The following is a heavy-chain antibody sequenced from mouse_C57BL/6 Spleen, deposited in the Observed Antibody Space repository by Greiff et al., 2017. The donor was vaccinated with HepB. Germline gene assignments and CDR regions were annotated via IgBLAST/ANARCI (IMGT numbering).Heavy chain of an antibody. CDR1: GYTFTSYW. Sequence: QVQLQQPGAELVKPGASVKLSCKASGYTFTSYWMHWVKQRPGQGLEWIGMIHPNSGSTNYNEKFKSKATLTVDKSSSTAYMQLSSLTSEDSAVYYCASPQPDYGSSLAWFAYWGQGTLVTVSA. V-gene: IGHV1-64*01. J-gene: IGHJ3*01. D-gene: IGHD1-1*01. CDR3: ASPQPDYGSSLAWFAY. CDR2: IHPNSGST.